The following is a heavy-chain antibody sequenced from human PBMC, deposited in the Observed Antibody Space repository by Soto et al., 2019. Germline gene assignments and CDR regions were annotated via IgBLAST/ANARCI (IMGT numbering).Heavy chain of an antibody. CDR3: ARVTTMVRGIITACDY. J-gene: IGHJ4*02. CDR2: ISYDGSTK. Sequence: QVQLVESGGGVVQPGRSLRLSCAASGFTFNNYPMHWVRQAPGKGLEWLAIISYDGSTKYYADSVKGRFTISRDNSKNTLYLQMSSLRSEDTAIYYCARVTTMVRGIITACDYWGQGTLVTVSS. V-gene: IGHV3-30-3*01. D-gene: IGHD3-10*01. CDR1: GFTFNNYP.